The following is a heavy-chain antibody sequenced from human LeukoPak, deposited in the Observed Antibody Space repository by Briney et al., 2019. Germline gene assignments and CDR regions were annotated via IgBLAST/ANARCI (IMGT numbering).Heavy chain of an antibody. V-gene: IGHV3-66*01. D-gene: IGHD6-13*01. CDR2: IYSGGST. Sequence: GGSLRLSCAASEFSVGSNYMTWVRQAPGKGLEWVSLIYSGGSTYYADSVKGRFTISRDNSKNTLYLQMNSLRAEDTAVYYCARRDRGSSSWYEASYYYYYMDVWGKGTTVTISS. CDR1: EFSVGSNY. CDR3: ARRDRGSSSWYEASYYYYYMDV. J-gene: IGHJ6*03.